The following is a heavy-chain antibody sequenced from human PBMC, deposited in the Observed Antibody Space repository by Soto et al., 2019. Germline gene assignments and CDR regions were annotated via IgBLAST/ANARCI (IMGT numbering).Heavy chain of an antibody. J-gene: IGHJ4*02. CDR3: AKWSVEDYYDSSGYYVQFDY. Sequence: GGSLRLSCAASGFTFSGYAMSWVRQAPGKGLEWVSAISGSGGSTYYADSVKGRFTISRDNSKNTLYLQMNSLRAEDTAVYYCAKWSVEDYYDSSGYYVQFDYWGQGTLVTVSS. CDR2: ISGSGGST. D-gene: IGHD3-22*01. V-gene: IGHV3-23*01. CDR1: GFTFSGYA.